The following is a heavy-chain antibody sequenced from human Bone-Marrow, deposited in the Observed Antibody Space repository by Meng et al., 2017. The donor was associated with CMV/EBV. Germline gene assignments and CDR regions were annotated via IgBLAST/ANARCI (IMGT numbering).Heavy chain of an antibody. J-gene: IGHJ6*02. Sequence: ASVKVSCKASGYTFTGYYMHWVRQAPGQGLEWMGWINPNSGGTYYAQKFQGRVTMTRDTSISTAYMELSRLRSDDTAVYYCARDWYSSSWYYPKYYYYYGMDVWGQGTTVTVSS. CDR3: ARDWYSSSWYYPKYYYYYGMDV. CDR1: GYTFTGYY. V-gene: IGHV1-2*02. CDR2: INPNSGGT. D-gene: IGHD6-13*01.